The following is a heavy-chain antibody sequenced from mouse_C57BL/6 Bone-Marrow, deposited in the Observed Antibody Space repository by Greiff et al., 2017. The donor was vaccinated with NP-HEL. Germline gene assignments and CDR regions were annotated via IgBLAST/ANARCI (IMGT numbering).Heavy chain of an antibody. CDR2: IYPRSGNT. CDR1: GYTFTSYG. CDR3: AGREGYQPTWFAY. J-gene: IGHJ3*01. V-gene: IGHV1-81*01. Sequence: QVQLQQSGAELARPGASVKLSCKASGYTFTSYGISWVKQRTGQGLEWIGEIYPRSGNTYYNEKFKGKATLTADKSSSTAYMELRSLTSEDSAVYFCAGREGYQPTWFAYWGQGTLVTVSA. D-gene: IGHD2-2*01.